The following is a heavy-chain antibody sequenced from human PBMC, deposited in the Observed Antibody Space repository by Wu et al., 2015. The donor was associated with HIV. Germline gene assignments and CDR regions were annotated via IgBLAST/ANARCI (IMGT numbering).Heavy chain of an antibody. CDR3: ARTRGGWGQAAQYYYYYGMDV. CDR1: GYTFTSFD. CDR2: MNPNSGNT. V-gene: IGHV1-8*01. D-gene: IGHD6-19*01. Sequence: QVQLVQSGAEVKKPGASVKVSCKASGYTFTSFDINWVRQASGQGLEWMGWMNPNSGNTGYAQKFQGRVTMTRNTSLGTAYMELSSLRSEDTAVYYCARTRGGWGQAAQYYYYYGMDVWGQGTTATVSS. J-gene: IGHJ6*02.